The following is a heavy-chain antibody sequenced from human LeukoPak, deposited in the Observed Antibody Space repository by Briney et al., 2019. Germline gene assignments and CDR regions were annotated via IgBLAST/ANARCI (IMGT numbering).Heavy chain of an antibody. J-gene: IGHJ4*02. V-gene: IGHV4-4*02. CDR2: VNLQGST. CDR1: GGSITNTNY. Sequence: PSETLSLTCGVSGGSITNTNYWTWVRQPPGKGLEWIGEVNLQGSTNYNPSLMGRVAIDKSENHISLQLTSVTAADTAVYYCAREGGPYRPLDYSGQGTLVTVSS. CDR3: AREGGPYRPLDY.